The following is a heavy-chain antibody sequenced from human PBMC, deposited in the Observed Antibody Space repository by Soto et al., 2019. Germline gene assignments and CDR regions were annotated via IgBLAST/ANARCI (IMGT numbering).Heavy chain of an antibody. CDR3: ATTITGTTGVGY. V-gene: IGHV4-34*01. Sequence: TSETLSLTCAVYGESFSGYYWSWIRQPPGKGLEWIGEINHSGSTNYNPSLKSRVTISVDTSKNQFSLKLSSVTAADTALYYCATTITGTTGVGYWGQGTLVTVSS. CDR1: GESFSGYY. CDR2: INHSGST. J-gene: IGHJ4*02. D-gene: IGHD1-20*01.